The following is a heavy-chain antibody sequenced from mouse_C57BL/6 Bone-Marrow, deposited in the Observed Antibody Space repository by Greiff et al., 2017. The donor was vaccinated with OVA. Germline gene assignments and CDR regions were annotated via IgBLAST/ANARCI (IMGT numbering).Heavy chain of an antibody. Sequence: EVQLVESGAELVRPGASVKLSCTASGFNIKDDYMHWVKQRPEQGLEWIGWIDPENGDTEYASKFQGKATITADTSSNTAYLQLSSLTSEDTAVYYCTTLGRGFAYWGQGTLVTVSA. CDR1: GFNIKDDY. V-gene: IGHV14-4*01. D-gene: IGHD4-1*01. CDR3: TTLGRGFAY. CDR2: IDPENGDT. J-gene: IGHJ3*01.